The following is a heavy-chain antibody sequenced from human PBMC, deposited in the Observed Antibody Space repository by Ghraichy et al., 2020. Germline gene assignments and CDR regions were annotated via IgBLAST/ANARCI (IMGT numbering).Heavy chain of an antibody. V-gene: IGHV3-74*01. CDR1: GFTFSSYW. CDR2: INSDGSST. J-gene: IGHJ3*02. Sequence: GESLRLSCAASGFTFSSYWMHWLRQAPGKGLVWVSRINSDGSSTSYADSVKGRFTISRDNAKNTLYLQMNSLRAEDTAVYYCARDGYSSSWYGAFDIWGQGTMVTVSS. CDR3: ARDGYSSSWYGAFDI. D-gene: IGHD6-13*01.